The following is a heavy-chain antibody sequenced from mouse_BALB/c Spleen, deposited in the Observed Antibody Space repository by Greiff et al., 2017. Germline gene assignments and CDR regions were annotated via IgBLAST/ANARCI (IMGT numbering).Heavy chain of an antibody. Sequence: QVQLQQPGAELVRPGASVKLSCKASGYTFTSYWINWVKQRPGQGLEWIGNIYPSDSYTNYNQKFKDKATLTVDKSSSTAYMQLSSPTSEDSAVYCCTTYYRYDAWFADWGQGTLVTVSA. CDR2: IYPSDSYT. D-gene: IGHD2-14*01. CDR1: GYTFTSYW. CDR3: TTYYRYDAWFAD. J-gene: IGHJ3*01. V-gene: IGHV1-69*02.